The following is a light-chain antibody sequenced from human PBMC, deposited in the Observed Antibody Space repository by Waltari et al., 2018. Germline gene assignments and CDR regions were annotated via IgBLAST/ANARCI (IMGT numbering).Light chain of an antibody. J-gene: IGKJ5*01. V-gene: IGKV1-33*01. Sequence: IQMTQSPSSLSASVGDRVTITCQASQDISNYLNWYQQKPGKAPKLLIYDASNLETGVPSRFSGSGSGTDFTFTISSLQPEDIATYYCQQYDNLPPVFGQGTRLEIK. CDR2: DAS. CDR1: QDISNY. CDR3: QQYDNLPPV.